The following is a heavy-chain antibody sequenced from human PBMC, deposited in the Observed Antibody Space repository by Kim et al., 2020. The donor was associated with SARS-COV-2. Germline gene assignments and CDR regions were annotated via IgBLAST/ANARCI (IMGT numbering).Heavy chain of an antibody. CDR3: AKDKVQQQLVSYYFDY. CDR1: GFTFDDYT. D-gene: IGHD6-13*01. V-gene: IGHV3-43*01. CDR2: ISWDGGST. Sequence: GGSLRLSCAASGFTFDDYTMHWVRQAPGKGLEWVSLISWDGGSTYYADSVKGRFTISRDNSKNSLYLQMNSLRTEDTALYYCAKDKVQQQLVSYYFDYWGQGTLVTVSS. J-gene: IGHJ4*02.